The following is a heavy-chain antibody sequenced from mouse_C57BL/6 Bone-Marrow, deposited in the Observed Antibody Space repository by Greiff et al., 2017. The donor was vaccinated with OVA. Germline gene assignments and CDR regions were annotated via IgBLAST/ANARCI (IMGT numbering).Heavy chain of an antibody. CDR2: IHPSDSYT. CDR3: ARRHYYGSSLYWYFDV. J-gene: IGHJ1*03. Sequence: VKLQQPGAELVMPGASVKLSCKASGYTFTSYWMHWVKQRPGQGLEWIGEIHPSDSYTNYNQKFKGKSTLTVDKSSSTAYMQLSSLTSEDSAVYYCARRHYYGSSLYWYFDVWGTGTTVTVSS. V-gene: IGHV1-69*01. CDR1: GYTFTSYW. D-gene: IGHD1-1*01.